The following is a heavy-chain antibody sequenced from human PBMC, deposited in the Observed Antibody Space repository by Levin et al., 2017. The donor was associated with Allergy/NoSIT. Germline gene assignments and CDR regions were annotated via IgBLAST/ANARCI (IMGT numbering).Heavy chain of an antibody. Sequence: GGSLRLSCAASGFTFSSYSMNWVRQAPGKGLEWLSSISSGSSTIYYADSVKGRFTISRDNAKNSLSLQMNSLRAEDTAVYYCGAEGRSYTPGYWGQGTLVTVSS. CDR3: GAEGRSYTPGY. CDR1: GFTFSSYS. J-gene: IGHJ4*02. V-gene: IGHV3-48*01. D-gene: IGHD3-16*02. CDR2: ISSGSSTI.